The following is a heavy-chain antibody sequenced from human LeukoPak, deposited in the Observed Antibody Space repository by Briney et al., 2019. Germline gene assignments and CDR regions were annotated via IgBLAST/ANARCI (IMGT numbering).Heavy chain of an antibody. CDR2: INHSGST. Sequence: PSETLSLTCTVSGVSISSSNSYWGWIRQPPGKGLEWIGEINHSGSTNYNPSLKSRVTISVDTSKNQFSLKLSSVTAADTAVYFCARYSNRDLNYYFMDVWGNGTTVTISS. D-gene: IGHD2-21*01. V-gene: IGHV4-39*07. CDR3: ARYSNRDLNYYFMDV. CDR1: GVSISSSNSY. J-gene: IGHJ6*03.